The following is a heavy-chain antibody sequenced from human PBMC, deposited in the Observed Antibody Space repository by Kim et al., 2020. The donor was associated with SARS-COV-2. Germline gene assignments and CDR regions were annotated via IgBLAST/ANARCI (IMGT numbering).Heavy chain of an antibody. Sequence: SETLSLTCAVYGGSFSGYYWSWIRQPPGKGLEWIGEINHSGSTNYNPSLKSRVTISVDTSKNQFSLKLSSVTAADTAVYYCARSTLDYGDNWDFDIWGQG. CDR3: ARSTLDYGDNWDFDI. D-gene: IGHD4-17*01. V-gene: IGHV4-34*01. J-gene: IGHJ3*02. CDR2: INHSGST. CDR1: GGSFSGYY.